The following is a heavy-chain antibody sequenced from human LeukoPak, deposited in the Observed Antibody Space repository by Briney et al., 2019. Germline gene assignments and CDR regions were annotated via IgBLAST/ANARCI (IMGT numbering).Heavy chain of an antibody. V-gene: IGHV3-21*01. Sequence: GGSLRLSCAASGFTFSSYAMNWVRQAPGKGLEWVSSISSSSSHIYYADSVKGRFTISRDNTRNSLYLQMNSLRAEDMAVYYCARGYCGGGCYGGWGQGTLVTVSS. J-gene: IGHJ1*01. CDR1: GFTFSSYA. CDR2: ISSSSSHI. CDR3: ARGYCGGGCYGG. D-gene: IGHD2-21*02.